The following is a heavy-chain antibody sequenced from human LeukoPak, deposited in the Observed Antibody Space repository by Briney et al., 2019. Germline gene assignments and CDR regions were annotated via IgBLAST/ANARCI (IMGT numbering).Heavy chain of an antibody. CDR1: DTLTRLY. J-gene: IGHJ4*02. D-gene: IGHD1-26*01. V-gene: IGHV1-2*02. Sequence: APVEGFRQGFWDTLTRLYIHRGGHGPWERAGWGGWINPNSGGTNYAQKFQGRVTMTRDTSISTAYMELSRLRSDDTAVYYCARVGGSYYVPLDYWGQGTLVTVSS. CDR3: ARVGGSYYVPLDY. CDR2: INPNSGGT.